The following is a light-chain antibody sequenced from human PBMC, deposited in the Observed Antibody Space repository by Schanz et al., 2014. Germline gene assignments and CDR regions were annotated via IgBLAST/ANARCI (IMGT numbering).Light chain of an antibody. V-gene: IGKV4-1*01. CDR3: QQYYSSPRT. CDR2: WAS. J-gene: IGKJ1*01. Sequence: DIVMTQSPDSLTVSLGERATIHCKSSQSVLYSSNNKNYLAWYQQKPGQPPKLLIYWASTRDSGVPDRFSGSGSGTDFTLTISSLQAEDVAVYYCQQYYSSPRTFGPGTKVEIK. CDR1: QSVLYSSNNKNY.